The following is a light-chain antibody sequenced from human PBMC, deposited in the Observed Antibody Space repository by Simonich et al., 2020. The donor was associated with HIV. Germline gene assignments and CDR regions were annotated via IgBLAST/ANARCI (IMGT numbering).Light chain of an antibody. CDR2: EVS. CDR3: SSYAGSNNVV. J-gene: IGLJ2*01. V-gene: IGLV2-8*01. CDR1: SSDVGGYNY. Sequence: QSALTQPASVSGSPGQSITISCPGTSSDVGGYNYVSWYQQHPGEAPKLMIYEVSKRPSGVPYRFSGSNSCNTASLTVSGLQAEDEADYYCSSYAGSNNVVFGGGTKLTVL.